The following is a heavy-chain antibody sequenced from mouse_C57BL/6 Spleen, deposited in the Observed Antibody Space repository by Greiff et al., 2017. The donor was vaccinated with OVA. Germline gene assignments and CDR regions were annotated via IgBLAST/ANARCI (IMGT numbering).Heavy chain of an antibody. CDR3: ARGRGFYFDY. V-gene: IGHV1-61*01. CDR2: IYPSDSET. Sequence: QVQLKQPGAELVRPGSSVKLSCKASGYTFTSYWLDWVKQRPGQGLEWIGNIYPSDSETHYNQKFKDKATLTVDKSSSTAYMQLSSLTSEDSAVYYCARGRGFYFDYWGQGTTLTVSS. J-gene: IGHJ2*01. CDR1: GYTFTSYW.